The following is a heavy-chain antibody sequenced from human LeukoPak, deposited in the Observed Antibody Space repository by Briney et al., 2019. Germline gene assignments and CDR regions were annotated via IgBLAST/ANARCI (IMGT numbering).Heavy chain of an antibody. CDR1: GGSISSGGYS. J-gene: IGHJ4*02. Sequence: SETLSLTCAVSGGSISSGGYSWSWIRQPPGTGLEWIGYIYHSGSTHYNPSLKSRVTISVDRSKNQFSLKLSSVTAADTAVYYCARGRGYSYGYFDYWGQGTLVTVSS. D-gene: IGHD5-18*01. CDR2: IYHSGST. V-gene: IGHV4-30-2*01. CDR3: ARGRGYSYGYFDY.